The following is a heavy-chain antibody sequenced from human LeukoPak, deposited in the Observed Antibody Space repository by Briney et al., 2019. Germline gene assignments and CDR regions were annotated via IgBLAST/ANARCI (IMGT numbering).Heavy chain of an antibody. J-gene: IGHJ5*02. V-gene: IGHV1-18*01. D-gene: IGHD3-3*02. Sequence: ASVKVSCKASGGTFSSYAISWVRQAPGQGLEWMGWISAYNGNTNYAQKLQGRVTMTTDTSTSTAYMELRSLRSDDTAVYYCARGHFSADFDPWGQGTLVTVSS. CDR2: ISAYNGNT. CDR3: ARGHFSADFDP. CDR1: GGTFSSYA.